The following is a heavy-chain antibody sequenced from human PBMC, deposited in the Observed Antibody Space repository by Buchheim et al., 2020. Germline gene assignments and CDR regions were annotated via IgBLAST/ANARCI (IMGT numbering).Heavy chain of an antibody. CDR1: GGSFSGYY. CDR3: ARGLADRSGRYYSYYYYYGLDV. J-gene: IGHJ6*02. Sequence: QVQLQQWGAGLLKPSETLSLTCAVYGGSFSGYYWSWIRQPPRKGLEWIGEITHSGRINYNPSLKSRFSISVHTSKNQFSLKLSSVTAADTAVYYCARGLADRSGRYYSYYYYYGLDVWGQGTT. V-gene: IGHV4-34*01. CDR2: ITHSGRI. D-gene: IGHD3-10*01.